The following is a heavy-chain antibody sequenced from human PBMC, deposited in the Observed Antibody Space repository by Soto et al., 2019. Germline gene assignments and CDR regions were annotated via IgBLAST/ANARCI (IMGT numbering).Heavy chain of an antibody. Sequence: QVQLVESGGGVVQPGRSLRLSCAASGFTFSSYGMHWVHQAPGKGLEWVAVISYDGSNKYYADSVKGRFTISRDNSKNTLYLQMNSLRAEDTAVYYCAKERDIVVVVAPLDYWGQGTLVTVSS. CDR2: ISYDGSNK. CDR3: AKERDIVVVVAPLDY. V-gene: IGHV3-30*18. J-gene: IGHJ4*02. D-gene: IGHD2-15*01. CDR1: GFTFSSYG.